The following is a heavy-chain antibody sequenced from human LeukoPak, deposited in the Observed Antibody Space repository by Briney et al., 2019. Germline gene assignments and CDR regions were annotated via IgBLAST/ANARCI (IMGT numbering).Heavy chain of an antibody. CDR2: ISKDGSST. V-gene: IGHV3-74*01. CDR1: GFTFSSYW. CDR3: ARDDTVTAGY. Sequence: GGSLRLSCAASGFTFSSYWMHWVRQAPGKGLVWVSRISKDGSSTYYADSVKGRFTISRDNAKNTLYLQMNSLRAEDTAVYYCARDDTVTAGYWGQGTLVTVSS. J-gene: IGHJ4*02. D-gene: IGHD4-17*01.